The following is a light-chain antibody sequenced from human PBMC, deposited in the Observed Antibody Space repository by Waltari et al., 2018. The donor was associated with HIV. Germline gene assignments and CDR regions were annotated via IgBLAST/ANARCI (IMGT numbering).Light chain of an antibody. V-gene: IGLV1-44*01. CDR1: SSNIGSNT. CDR3: AAWDDSLNGLVV. CDR2: SKN. J-gene: IGLJ2*01. Sequence: QSVLTQSPSASGTPGQRVTISCSGSSSNIGSNTVNWYQQLPGTAPKLLIYSKNQRPSGVPDRCSGSKSGTSASLAISGLQSEDEADYYCAAWDDSLNGLVVFGGGTKLTVL.